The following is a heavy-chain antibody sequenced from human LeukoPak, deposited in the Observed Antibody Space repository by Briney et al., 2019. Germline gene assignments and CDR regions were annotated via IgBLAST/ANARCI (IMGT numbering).Heavy chain of an antibody. V-gene: IGHV4-39*01. Sequence: PSETLSLTXTVSGDSISNSRYYWGWIRQSPGKGLEWIANIYFSGSTYYNPSLKSRVSMSVDTSKNQFSLNLTSVTAADTAVYYCASVDYGDFPDYWGRGTLLTVSS. CDR1: GDSISNSRYY. CDR2: IYFSGST. D-gene: IGHD4-17*01. CDR3: ASVDYGDFPDY. J-gene: IGHJ4*02.